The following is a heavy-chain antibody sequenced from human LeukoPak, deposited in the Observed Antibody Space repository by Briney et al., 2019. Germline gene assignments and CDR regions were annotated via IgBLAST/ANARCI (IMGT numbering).Heavy chain of an antibody. CDR2: IYPGDSDT. D-gene: IGHD3-10*01. J-gene: IGHJ3*02. CDR1: GYSFTDYW. V-gene: IGHV5-51*01. Sequence: GESLKISCKASGYSFTDYWIGWVRQMPGKGLEWVGLIYPGDSDTSYSPSFQGQVTMSADKSISTAYLQWSSLKASDTAMYYCARYYGGNTFDIWGQGTMVTVSS. CDR3: ARYYGGNTFDI.